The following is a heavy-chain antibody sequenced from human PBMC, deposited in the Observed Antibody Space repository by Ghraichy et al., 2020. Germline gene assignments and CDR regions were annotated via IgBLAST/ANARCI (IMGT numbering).Heavy chain of an antibody. Sequence: SETLSLTCAVSGYSISSGYYWGWIRQPPGKGLEWIGSIYHSGSTYYNPSLKSRVTISVDTSKNQFSLKLSSVTAADTAVYYCARDKGRYYDSSGYYGYWGQGTLVTVSS. CDR3: ARDKGRYYDSSGYYGY. CDR2: IYHSGST. CDR1: GYSISSGYY. D-gene: IGHD3-22*01. J-gene: IGHJ4*02. V-gene: IGHV4-38-2*02.